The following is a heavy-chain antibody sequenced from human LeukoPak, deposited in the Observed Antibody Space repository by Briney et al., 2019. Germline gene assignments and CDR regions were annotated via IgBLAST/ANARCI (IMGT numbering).Heavy chain of an antibody. CDR2: INHSGST. V-gene: IGHV4-34*01. CDR3: ARVRTLPDGGSGHSYYFDY. J-gene: IGHJ4*02. CDR1: GGSFSGYY. D-gene: IGHD3-10*01. Sequence: SETLSLTCAVYGGSFSGYYWSWLRQPPGKGLEWIGEINHSGSTNYNPSLKSRVTISVDTSKNQFSLKLSSVTAADTAVYYCARVRTLPDGGSGHSYYFDYWGQGTLVTVSS.